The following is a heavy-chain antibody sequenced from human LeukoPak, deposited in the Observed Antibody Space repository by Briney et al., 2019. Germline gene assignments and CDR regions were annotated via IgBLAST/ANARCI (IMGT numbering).Heavy chain of an antibody. CDR2: ISAYNGNT. CDR3: ANRRYFDWLLPPYGMDV. D-gene: IGHD3-9*01. V-gene: IGHV1-18*01. J-gene: IGHJ6*02. CDR1: GYTFTSYG. Sequence: GASVKVSCKASGYTFTSYGISWVRQAPGQGLEWMGWISAYNGNTNYAQKLQGRVTMTTDTSTSTAYMELRSLRSDDTAVYYCANRRYFDWLLPPYGMDVWGQGTTVTVSS.